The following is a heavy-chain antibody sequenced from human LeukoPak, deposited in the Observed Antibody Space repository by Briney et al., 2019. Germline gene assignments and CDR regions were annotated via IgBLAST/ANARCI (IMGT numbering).Heavy chain of an antibody. Sequence: GGSLRLSCAASAFTFSSYAMSWVRQAPGKGLEWVSAISGSRGSTYYADSVKGRFTISRDNSKNTLYLQMNSLRAEDTAVYYCAKDGYDFWSGYYSDYWGQGTLVTVSS. D-gene: IGHD3-3*01. CDR3: AKDGYDFWSGYYSDY. CDR1: AFTFSSYA. J-gene: IGHJ4*02. V-gene: IGHV3-23*01. CDR2: ISGSRGST.